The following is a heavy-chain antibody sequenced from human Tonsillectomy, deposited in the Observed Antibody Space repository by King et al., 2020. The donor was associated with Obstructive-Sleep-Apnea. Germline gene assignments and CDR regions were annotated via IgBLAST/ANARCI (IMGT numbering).Heavy chain of an antibody. CDR3: ARDGVL. CDR2: ISYDGSNK. Sequence: VQLVESGGGVVQPGRSLRLSCAASGFTFSSYAMHWVRQAPGKGLEWVAVISYDGSNKYYADSVKGRFTISRDNSKNTLYLQMNSLRAEDTAVYYCARDGVLWGRGTLVTVSS. D-gene: IGHD3-16*01. CDR1: GFTFSSYA. V-gene: IGHV3-30-3*01. J-gene: IGHJ2*01.